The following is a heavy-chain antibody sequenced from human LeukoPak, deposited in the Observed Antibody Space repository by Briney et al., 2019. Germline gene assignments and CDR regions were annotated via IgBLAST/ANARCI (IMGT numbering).Heavy chain of an antibody. CDR1: GFTFSSDT. D-gene: IGHD1-26*01. CDR3: AKVVGATAGTVDV. V-gene: IGHV3-23*01. Sequence: GGSLRLSCAASGFTFSSDTMSWVRPAPGKGLERVSPISGSGGSTYYADTVQGRFAISRDNTTKTQYLQMNSLRADDTTVCYCAKVVGATAGTVDVWGKGTTVTVSS. J-gene: IGHJ6*04. CDR2: ISGSGGST.